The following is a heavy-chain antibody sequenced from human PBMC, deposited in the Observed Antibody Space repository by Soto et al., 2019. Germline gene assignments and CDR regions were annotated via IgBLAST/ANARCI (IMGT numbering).Heavy chain of an antibody. CDR1: GFTFSSFA. V-gene: IGHV3-30*18. CDR3: AKGHNYVWGSYRYTGYFDY. CDR2: ISYDGSTL. J-gene: IGHJ4*02. D-gene: IGHD3-16*02. Sequence: PGGSLRLSCAASGFTFSSFALHWVRQAPGKGLEWVAVISYDGSTLYSADSVKGRFTISRDNSKNTVYLQMNSLRTEDTAVYYCAKGHNYVWGSYRYTGYFDYWGQGTLVTVSS.